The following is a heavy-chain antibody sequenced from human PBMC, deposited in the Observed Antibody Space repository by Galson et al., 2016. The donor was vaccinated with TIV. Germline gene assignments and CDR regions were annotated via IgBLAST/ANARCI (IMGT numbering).Heavy chain of an antibody. CDR2: TSYDGSYK. J-gene: IGHJ3*02. V-gene: IGHV3-30*18. CDR3: AKEVRGYSCGFNAFDI. CDR1: GFTFSSYG. Sequence: SLRLSCAASGFTFSSYGMHWVRQAPGKGLEWVAVTSYDGSYKFYADSVTGRFTVSRDNSRNTLYLQVNSLRAEDTAVYYCAKEVRGYSCGFNAFDIWGQGTMVTVSS. D-gene: IGHD5-18*01.